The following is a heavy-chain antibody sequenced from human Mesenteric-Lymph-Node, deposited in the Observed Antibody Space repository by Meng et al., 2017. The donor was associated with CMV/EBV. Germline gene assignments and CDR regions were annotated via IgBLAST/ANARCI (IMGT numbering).Heavy chain of an antibody. CDR3: ASYN. CDR2: ISYDGSNK. V-gene: IGHV3-30-3*01. J-gene: IGHJ4*02. D-gene: IGHD3-10*01. Sequence: GESLKISCAASGFTFSSYAIHWVRQAPGKGLEWVAIISYDGSNKYYADSVKGRFTISRDNSNNTLYLQMNSLRPEDAAVYYCASYNWGQGTLVTVSS. CDR1: GFTFSSYA.